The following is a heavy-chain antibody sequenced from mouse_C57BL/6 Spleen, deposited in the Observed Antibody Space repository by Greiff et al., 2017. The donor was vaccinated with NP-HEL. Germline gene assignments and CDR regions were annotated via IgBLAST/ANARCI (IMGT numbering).Heavy chain of an antibody. CDR2: IDPENGDT. J-gene: IGHJ2*01. Sequence: DVKLVESGAELVRPGASVKLSCTASGFNIKDDYMHWVKQRPEQGLEWIGWIDPENGDTEYASKFQGKATITADTSSNTAYLQLSSLTSEDTAVYYCTTGGYYFDYWGQGTTLTVSS. D-gene: IGHD1-1*02. CDR3: TTGGYYFDY. CDR1: GFNIKDDY. V-gene: IGHV14-4*01.